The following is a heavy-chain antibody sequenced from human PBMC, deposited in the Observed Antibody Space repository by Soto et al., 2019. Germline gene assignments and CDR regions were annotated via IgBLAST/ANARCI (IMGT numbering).Heavy chain of an antibody. CDR3: AREYCTSVSCYGVAY. V-gene: IGHV1-18*01. Sequence: QVQLVQSGAEVKKPGASVKVSCEGSGDIFTNFGISWVRQAPGQGLEWMGWISGKKGNTRYAQKFQGRVTVTTDTSTRTAYMELRSLTSDDTAVYYCAREYCTSVSCYGVAYWGQGTLVTVSS. CDR2: ISGKKGNT. D-gene: IGHD2-2*01. J-gene: IGHJ4*02. CDR1: GDIFTNFG.